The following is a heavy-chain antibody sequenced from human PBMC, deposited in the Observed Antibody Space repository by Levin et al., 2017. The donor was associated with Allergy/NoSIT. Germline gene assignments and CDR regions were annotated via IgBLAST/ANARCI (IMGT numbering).Heavy chain of an antibody. CDR1: GYTFTSYD. D-gene: IGHD2-15*01. V-gene: IGHV1-8*01. CDR2: MNPNSGNT. Sequence: ASVKVSCKASGYTFTSYDINWVRQATGQGLEWMGWMNPNSGNTGFAQKFQGRVTMTRNTSISTAYMELSSLRSEDTAVYYCARGGLEATGSPIPRRTFDPWGQGTLVTVSS. CDR3: ARGGLEATGSPIPRRTFDP. J-gene: IGHJ5*02.